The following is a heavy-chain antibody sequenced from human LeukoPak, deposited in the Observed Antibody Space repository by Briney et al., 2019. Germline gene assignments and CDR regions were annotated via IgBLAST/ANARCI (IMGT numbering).Heavy chain of an antibody. CDR3: AREYYGVIFSHYLDV. CDR2: IKQDGSEK. J-gene: IGHJ6*04. Sequence: GGSLRLSCAASGFTFSSYWMSWVRQAPGKGLEWVANIKQDGSEKYYVDSVKGRFTISRDNAKNSLYLQLSSLRVEDTAVYYCAREYYGVIFSHYLDVWGKGTTVTVSS. V-gene: IGHV3-7*01. D-gene: IGHD3-9*01. CDR1: GFTFSSYW.